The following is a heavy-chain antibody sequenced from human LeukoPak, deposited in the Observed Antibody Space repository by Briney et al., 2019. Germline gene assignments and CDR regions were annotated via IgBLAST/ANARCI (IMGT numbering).Heavy chain of an antibody. CDR1: GGSISNGSYY. J-gene: IGHJ6*03. CDR3: ARRRGSYVGSGYYYYYYMDV. Sequence: PSQTLSLTCTVSGGSISNGSYYWSWIRQPAGKGLEWIGRMYTSGITNYNPSLKSRVTISRDTSKNQFSLKLSSVTAADTAVYYCARRRGSYVGSGYYYYYYMDVWGKGTTVTISS. V-gene: IGHV4-61*02. CDR2: MYTSGIT. D-gene: IGHD1-26*01.